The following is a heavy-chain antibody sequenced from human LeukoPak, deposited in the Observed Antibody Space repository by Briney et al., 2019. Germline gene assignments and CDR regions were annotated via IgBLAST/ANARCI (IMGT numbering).Heavy chain of an antibody. CDR3: ARKSGKFGWFDP. CDR2: IYYSGNT. V-gene: IGHV4-59*08. CDR1: GFIFSDYA. D-gene: IGHD3-10*01. Sequence: GSLRLSCAASGFIFSDYAMHWVRQAPGKGLEWIGYIYYSGNTNYNPSLKSRVTISADTSKNQFSLKLSSVTAADTAVYYCARKSGKFGWFDPWGQGTLVTVSS. J-gene: IGHJ5*02.